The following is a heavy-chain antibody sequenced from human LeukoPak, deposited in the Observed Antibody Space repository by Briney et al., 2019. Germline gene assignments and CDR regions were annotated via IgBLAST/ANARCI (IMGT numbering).Heavy chain of an antibody. CDR3: ARCRILRDFWSGYDARGYYYYMDV. D-gene: IGHD3-3*01. V-gene: IGHV1-18*01. J-gene: IGHJ6*03. CDR2: ISAYNGNT. CDR1: GYTFTSYA. Sequence: ASVKVSCKASGYTFTSYAMHWARQAPGQGLEWMGWISAYNGNTNYAQKLQGRVTMTTDTSTSTAYMELRSLRSDDTAVYYCARCRILRDFWSGYDARGYYYYMDVWGKGTTVTVSS.